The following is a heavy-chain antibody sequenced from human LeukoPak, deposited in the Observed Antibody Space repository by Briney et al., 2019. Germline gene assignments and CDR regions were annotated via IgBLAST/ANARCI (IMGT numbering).Heavy chain of an antibody. D-gene: IGHD1-26*01. CDR3: ARDPYTGTYYGFDY. V-gene: IGHV3-74*01. J-gene: IGHJ4*02. CDR2: INSDGSST. CDR1: GFTFSSSW. Sequence: GGSLRLSCAASGFTFSSSWMHCVRQAPGKGLVWVSRINSDGSSTNYADSVKGRFTISRDNAKNTLYLQMNSLRAEDTAVYYCARDPYTGTYYGFDYWGQGALVTVSS.